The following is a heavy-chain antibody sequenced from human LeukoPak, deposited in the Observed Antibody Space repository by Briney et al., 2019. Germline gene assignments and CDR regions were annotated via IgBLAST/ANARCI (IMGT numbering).Heavy chain of an antibody. Sequence: GGSLRLSCSASGFTFSSYAMHWVRQAPGKGLEFVSTISSNGGSTYYADSVKGRFTISRDNSKNTLYLQMNSLRAEDTAVYYCARDRPHRIAYWGQGTLVTVSS. J-gene: IGHJ4*02. D-gene: IGHD1-14*01. CDR2: ISSNGGST. CDR1: GFTFSSYA. CDR3: ARDRPHRIAY. V-gene: IGHV3-64*04.